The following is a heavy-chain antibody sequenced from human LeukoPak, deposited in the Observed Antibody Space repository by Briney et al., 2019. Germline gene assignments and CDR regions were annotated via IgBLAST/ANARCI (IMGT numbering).Heavy chain of an antibody. CDR2: ISWNSGSI. Sequence: GGSLRLSCAASGFTFDDYAMHWVRQAPGKGLEWVSGISWNSGSIGYADSVKGRFTIFRDNAKNSLYLQMNSLRAEDTALYYCAKAATVTLFFDAFDIWGQGTMVTVSS. J-gene: IGHJ3*02. V-gene: IGHV3-9*01. CDR3: AKAATVTLFFDAFDI. CDR1: GFTFDDYA. D-gene: IGHD4-17*01.